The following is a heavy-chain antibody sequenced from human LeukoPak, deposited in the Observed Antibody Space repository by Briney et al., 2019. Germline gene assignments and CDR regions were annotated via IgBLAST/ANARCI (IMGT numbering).Heavy chain of an antibody. D-gene: IGHD2-2*01. CDR3: ARVMPEVAFDI. Sequence: GGSLRLSCAASGFTFDDYGMSWVRQAPRKGLESVSGINWTGGSTGYADSVKGRFTISRDNAKNSLYLQMNSLRAEDTALYYCARVMPEVAFDIWGQGTMVTVSS. J-gene: IGHJ3*02. CDR1: GFTFDDYG. CDR2: INWTGGST. V-gene: IGHV3-20*04.